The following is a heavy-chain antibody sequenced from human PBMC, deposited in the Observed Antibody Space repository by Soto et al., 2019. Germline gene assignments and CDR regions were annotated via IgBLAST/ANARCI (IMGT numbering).Heavy chain of an antibody. D-gene: IGHD6-13*01. CDR1: GFTFSSYS. V-gene: IGHV3-21*01. Sequence: EVQLVESGGGLVKPGGSLRLSCAASGFTFSSYSMNWVRQAPGKGREWVSSISSSSSYIYYADSVKGRFTISSDNAKNSLYLQINSLRAEDTAVYYCARENSIAAAAPTDWGQGTLVTVSS. CDR2: ISSSSSYI. J-gene: IGHJ4*02. CDR3: ARENSIAAAAPTD.